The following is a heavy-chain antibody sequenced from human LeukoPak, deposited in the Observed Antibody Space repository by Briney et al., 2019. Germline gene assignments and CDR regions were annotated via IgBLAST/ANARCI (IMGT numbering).Heavy chain of an antibody. CDR2: IHPGDSDT. Sequence: GESLKISCKGSGYSFTSYWIGWVRQMPGKGLEWMGIIHPGDSDTRYSPSFQGQVTISVDKSISTAYLQWGGLKASDTATYYCARRASYYYYMDVWGKGTTVTVSS. CDR1: GYSFTSYW. V-gene: IGHV5-51*01. J-gene: IGHJ6*03. CDR3: ARRASYYYYMDV.